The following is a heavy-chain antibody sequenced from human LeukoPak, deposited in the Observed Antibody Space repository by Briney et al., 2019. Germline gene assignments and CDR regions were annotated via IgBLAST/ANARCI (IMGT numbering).Heavy chain of an antibody. CDR1: GFTFSSYD. D-gene: IGHD1-26*01. CDR2: ISSSGGST. V-gene: IGHV3-23*01. Sequence: PGGSLRLSCAASGFTFSSYDMSWVRQAPGKGLEWVSSISSSGGSTYYADSVKGRFTISRDNSKNTLYLQMNSLRAEDTAVYHCARGKVGTAFDYWGQGTLVTVSS. J-gene: IGHJ4*02. CDR3: ARGKVGTAFDY.